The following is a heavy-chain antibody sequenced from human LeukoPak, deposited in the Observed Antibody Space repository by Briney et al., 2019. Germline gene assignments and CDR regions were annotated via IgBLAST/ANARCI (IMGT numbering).Heavy chain of an antibody. CDR1: GFTFSSYG. V-gene: IGHV3-33*08. CDR2: IWYGGSNK. D-gene: IGHD2/OR15-2a*01. CDR3: ARGQSLYFFDI. J-gene: IGHJ3*02. Sequence: GGSLRLSCAASGFTFSSYGMHWVRQAPGKGLEWVAVIWYGGSNKYYADSVKGRFTISRDNSKNTLYLQMNSLRAEDTAVYYCARGQSLYFFDIWGQGTMVTVSS.